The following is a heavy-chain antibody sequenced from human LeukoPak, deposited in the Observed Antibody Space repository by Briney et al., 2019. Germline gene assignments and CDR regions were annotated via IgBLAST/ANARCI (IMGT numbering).Heavy chain of an antibody. CDR1: GFIFSSHG. CDR3: ARELPGLDAFDY. D-gene: IGHD2-21*01. V-gene: IGHV3-21*01. J-gene: IGHJ4*02. Sequence: GGSLRLSCAASGFIFSSHGMNWVRQAPGKGLEWVSSISSSSSYIYYADSVKGRFTISRDNAKNSLYLQMNSLIAEDTAVYYCARELPGLDAFDYWGQGTLVTVSS. CDR2: ISSSSSYI.